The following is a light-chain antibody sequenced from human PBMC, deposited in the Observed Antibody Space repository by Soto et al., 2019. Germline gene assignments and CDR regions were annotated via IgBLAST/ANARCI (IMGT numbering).Light chain of an antibody. J-gene: IGLJ1*01. CDR3: VSFTSSTTYV. Sequence: QSALTQPASVSGSPGQSITISCTGSSSDVGGYHYVSWYQQYPGEAPKLIIYDVATRPSGVSNRFSGSKSGSTASLIISRLQTEDEADYYCVSFTSSTTYVFGSGTKLTVL. CDR2: DVA. V-gene: IGLV2-14*01. CDR1: SSDVGGYHY.